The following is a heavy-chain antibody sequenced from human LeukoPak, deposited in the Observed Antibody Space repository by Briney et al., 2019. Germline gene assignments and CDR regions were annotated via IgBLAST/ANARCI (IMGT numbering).Heavy chain of an antibody. CDR1: GYIFTDYY. V-gene: IGHV1-46*01. CDR2: INPSGGST. CDR3: ARAGIGSSWEAQFDY. D-gene: IGHD6-13*01. Sequence: GASVKVSCKASGYIFTDYYMHWVRQAPGQGLEWMGIINPSGGSTSYAQKFQGRVTMTRDTSTSTVYMELSSLRSEDTAVYYCARAGIGSSWEAQFDYWGQGTLVTVSS. J-gene: IGHJ4*02.